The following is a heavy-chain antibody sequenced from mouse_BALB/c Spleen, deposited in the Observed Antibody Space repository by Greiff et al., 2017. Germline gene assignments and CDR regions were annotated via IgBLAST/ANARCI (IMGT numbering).Heavy chain of an antibody. CDR3: NARTTVADY. D-gene: IGHD1-1*01. J-gene: IGHJ2*01. CDR1: GYTFTDYN. CDR2: IYPYNGGT. V-gene: IGHV1S29*02. Sequence: EVQLQQSGPELVKPGASVKISCKASGYTFTDYNMHWVKQSHGKSLEWIGYIYPYNGGTGYNQKFKSKATLTVDNSSSTAYMELRSLTSEDTAVYYCNARTTVADYWGQGTTLTVSS.